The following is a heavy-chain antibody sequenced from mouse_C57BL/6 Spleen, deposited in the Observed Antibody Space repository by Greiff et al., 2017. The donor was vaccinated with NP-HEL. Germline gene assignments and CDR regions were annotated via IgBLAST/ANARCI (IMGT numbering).Heavy chain of an antibody. CDR1: GFTFSSYA. D-gene: IGHD1-1*01. CDR2: ISDGGSYT. J-gene: IGHJ3*01. V-gene: IGHV5-4*01. CDR3: ARDHTTVVATGAY. Sequence: EVQLVESGGGLVKPGGSLKLSCAASGFTFSSYAMSWVRQTPEKRLEWVATISDGGSYTYYPDNVKGRFTISRDNAKNNLYLQMSHLKSEDTAMYYCARDHTTVVATGAYWGQGTLVTVSA.